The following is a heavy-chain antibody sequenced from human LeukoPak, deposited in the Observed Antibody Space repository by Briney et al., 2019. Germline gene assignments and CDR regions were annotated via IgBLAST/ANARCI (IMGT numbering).Heavy chain of an antibody. J-gene: IGHJ3*02. CDR2: ISSSSSTI. D-gene: IGHD6-13*01. Sequence: GGSLRLSCAASGFTFSSSSMNWVRQAPGKGLEWVSYISSSSSTIYYADSVKGRFTISRDNAKNSLYLQMNSLRAEDTAVYYCARDSSSWYGAFQIWRQKTMVTVSS. V-gene: IGHV3-48*04. CDR3: ARDSSSWYGAFQI. CDR1: GFTFSSSS.